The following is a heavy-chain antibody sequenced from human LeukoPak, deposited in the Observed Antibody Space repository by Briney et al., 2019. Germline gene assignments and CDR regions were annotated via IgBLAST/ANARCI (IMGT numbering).Heavy chain of an antibody. CDR1: GFTFISYA. Sequence: GGSLRLSRAASGFTFISYAMCWVRQAPGKGLEWVSAISGSGGSTYYADSVKGRFTISRDNSKNTLYLQMNSLRAEDTAVYYCAKVWGYCSSTSCLRTPFDYWGPGTLVTVSS. J-gene: IGHJ4*02. CDR3: AKVWGYCSSTSCLRTPFDY. CDR2: ISGSGGST. D-gene: IGHD2-2*01. V-gene: IGHV3-23*01.